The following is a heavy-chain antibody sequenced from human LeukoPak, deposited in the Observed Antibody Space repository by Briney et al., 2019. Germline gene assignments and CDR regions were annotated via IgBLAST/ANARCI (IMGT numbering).Heavy chain of an antibody. CDR3: AKLCTRAVTSAVDY. CDR2: ISGSGGST. D-gene: IGHD1/OR15-1a*01. CDR1: GFTFSSYA. Sequence: GGSLRLPCAASGFTFSSYAMGWVPQAPGKGLEGVSAISGSGGSTYYADSVKGRFTIPRENSKNTLYVQMNSRRAEDTAVYCCAKLCTRAVTSAVDYWGQGTRVTVSS. J-gene: IGHJ4*02. V-gene: IGHV3-23*01.